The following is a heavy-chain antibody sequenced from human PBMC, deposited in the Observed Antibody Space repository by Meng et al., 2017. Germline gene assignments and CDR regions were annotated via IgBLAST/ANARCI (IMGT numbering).Heavy chain of an antibody. Sequence: GESLKISCAASGFTFSSYAMHWVRQAPGKGLEWVAVISYDGSNKYYADSVKGRFTISRDNSKNTLYLKMNRLRDEDTAVYYCARDDCSSTSCYPGLVGYWGQGTLVTVSA. CDR2: ISYDGSNK. CDR3: ARDDCSSTSCYPGLVGY. CDR1: GFTFSSYA. J-gene: IGHJ4*02. D-gene: IGHD2-2*01. V-gene: IGHV3-30*04.